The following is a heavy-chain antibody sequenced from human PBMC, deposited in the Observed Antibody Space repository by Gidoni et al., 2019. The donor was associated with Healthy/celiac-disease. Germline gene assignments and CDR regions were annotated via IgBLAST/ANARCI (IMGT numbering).Heavy chain of an antibody. CDR2: ISWNSGSI. D-gene: IGHD6-13*01. CDR1: GFTFADYA. V-gene: IGHV3-9*01. CDR3: AKGLEAAAGTVVNFQH. J-gene: IGHJ1*01. Sequence: EVQLVESGGGLVQPGRSLRLSCAASGFTFADYAMHWVRQAPGKGLGWVSGISWNSGSIGYADSVKGRFTISRDNAKNSLYLQMNSLRAEDTALYYCAKGLEAAAGTVVNFQHWGQGTLVTVSS.